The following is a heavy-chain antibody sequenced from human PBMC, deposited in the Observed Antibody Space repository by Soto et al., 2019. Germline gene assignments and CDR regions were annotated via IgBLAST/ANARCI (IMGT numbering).Heavy chain of an antibody. CDR3: GRGRSGELVIFY. CDR2: IGPNRGDT. CDR1: GYTFTGYY. Sequence: QVPLVQSGAEVKKSGASVKVSCKASGYTFTGYYIHWVRQAPGQGPEWMGEIGPNRGDTRYAQKFQGRVTMTMDTSITTIYMELSNLSPDDTAVYYCGRGRSGELVIFYWGQGTLVTVYS. D-gene: IGHD1-26*01. V-gene: IGHV1-2*02. J-gene: IGHJ4*02.